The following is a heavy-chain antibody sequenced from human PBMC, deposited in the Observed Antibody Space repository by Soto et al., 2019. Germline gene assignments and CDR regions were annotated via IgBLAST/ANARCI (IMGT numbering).Heavy chain of an antibody. CDR2: ISGSGGST. J-gene: IGHJ6*02. V-gene: IGHV3-23*01. Sequence: LRLSCAASGFTFSSYAMSWVRQAPGKGLEWVSAISGSGGSTYYADSVKGRFTISRDNSKNTLYLQMNSLRAEDTAVYYCAKNVVYYYGMDVWGQGTTVTVSS. D-gene: IGHD2-15*01. CDR1: GFTFSSYA. CDR3: AKNVVYYYGMDV.